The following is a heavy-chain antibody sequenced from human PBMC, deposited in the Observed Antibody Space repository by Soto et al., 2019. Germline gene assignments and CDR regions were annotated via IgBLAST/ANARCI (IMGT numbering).Heavy chain of an antibody. CDR3: AKGDSGSFSAFVDY. CDR1: GFTFNTYG. D-gene: IGHD1-26*01. V-gene: IGHV3-30*18. J-gene: IGHJ4*02. Sequence: QVQLVESGGGVVQPGRSLRLSCAASGFTFNTYGMHWFRQAPGKGLEWVTVISYDGSTKKYADSVKGRFTASRDNSRNTLYLQMNSLRSEGTAVYYCAKGDSGSFSAFVDYWGQGTLVTVSS. CDR2: ISYDGSTK.